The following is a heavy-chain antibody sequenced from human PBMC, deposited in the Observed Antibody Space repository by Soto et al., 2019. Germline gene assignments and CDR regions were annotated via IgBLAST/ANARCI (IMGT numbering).Heavy chain of an antibody. CDR3: ARDWNGYRDY. CDR2: INQDGSEK. V-gene: IGHV3-7*05. Sequence: GGSLRLSCAASGFTFSGYWMTWVRQAPGKGLEWVANINQDGSEKYYMDSVKGRFTISRDNAKNSLYLQMNSLRAEDTAVYYCARDWNGYRDYWGQGALVTVSS. CDR1: GFTFSGYW. D-gene: IGHD5-12*01. J-gene: IGHJ4*02.